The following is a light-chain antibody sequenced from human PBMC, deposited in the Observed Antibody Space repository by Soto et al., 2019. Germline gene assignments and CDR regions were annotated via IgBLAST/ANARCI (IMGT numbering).Light chain of an antibody. CDR3: QQFNRYPRT. J-gene: IGKJ4*01. Sequence: IQLTQSPSSLSASVGDRVTITCRASQGISSYLAWYQQKPGKAPKLLMYGASTLQSGVPSRFSGSGSGTDFTLTISSLQPEDFATYYCQQFNRYPRTFGGETKVEIQ. CDR2: GAS. V-gene: IGKV1-9*01. CDR1: QGISSY.